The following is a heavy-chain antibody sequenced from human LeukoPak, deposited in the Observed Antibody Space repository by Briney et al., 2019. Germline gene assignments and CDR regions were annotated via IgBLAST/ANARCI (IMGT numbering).Heavy chain of an antibody. V-gene: IGHV1-69*04. Sequence: SVKVSCKASGGTFSSYAISWVRQAPGQGLEWMGRIIPILGIANYAQKFQGRVTITADKSTSTAYMELSSLRSEDTAVYYCATGTWKDYYDSSGYYTPPFDYWGQGTLVTVSS. CDR3: ATGTWKDYYDSSGYYTPPFDY. J-gene: IGHJ4*02. CDR1: GGTFSSYA. CDR2: IIPILGIA. D-gene: IGHD3-22*01.